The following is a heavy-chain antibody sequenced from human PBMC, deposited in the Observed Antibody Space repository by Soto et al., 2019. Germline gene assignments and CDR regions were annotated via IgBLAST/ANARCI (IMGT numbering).Heavy chain of an antibody. CDR3: AKARRAGGKSPFYFEL. J-gene: IGHJ6*01. Sequence: GGSLRLSCAASGFKFSNYALRWVRQAPGKGLEWVSLISAPGGVTYCADSVKGRFTITRDNSHTTLYLHVHSVSGEDTAVSYCAKARRAGGKSPFYFELWG. CDR2: ISAPGGVT. V-gene: IGHV3-23*01. D-gene: IGHD3-10*01. CDR1: GFKFSNYA.